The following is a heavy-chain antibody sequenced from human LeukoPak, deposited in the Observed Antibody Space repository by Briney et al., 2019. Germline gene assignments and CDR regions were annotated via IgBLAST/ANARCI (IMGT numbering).Heavy chain of an antibody. Sequence: PGRSLRLSCAASGFAFSQFTVHWVRQAPGKGLEWVAVISHDGYHEYYADSVKGRFTISRDNSKNTLYLQMSSLRAEDTAVYYCAKDRGRYYDSNGYYWGYYFDSWGQGILVTVST. D-gene: IGHD3-22*01. J-gene: IGHJ4*02. CDR1: GFAFSQFT. CDR2: ISHDGYHE. CDR3: AKDRGRYYDSNGYYWGYYFDS. V-gene: IGHV3-30-3*01.